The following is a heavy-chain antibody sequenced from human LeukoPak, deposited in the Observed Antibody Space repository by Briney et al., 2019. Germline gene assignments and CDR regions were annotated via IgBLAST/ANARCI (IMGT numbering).Heavy chain of an antibody. CDR2: ISGSGGST. CDR1: GFTFSSYA. Sequence: GGSLRLSCAASGFTFSSYAMTWVRQAPGKGLEWVSAISGSGGSTYYADSVKGRFTISRGNSKNTLYLQMNSLRAEDTAVYYCAKDNYYDSSGYYDYWGQGTLVTVSS. V-gene: IGHV3-23*01. D-gene: IGHD3-22*01. CDR3: AKDNYYDSSGYYDY. J-gene: IGHJ4*02.